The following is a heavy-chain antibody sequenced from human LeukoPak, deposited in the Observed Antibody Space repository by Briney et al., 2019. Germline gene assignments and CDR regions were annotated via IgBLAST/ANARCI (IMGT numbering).Heavy chain of an antibody. J-gene: IGHJ4*02. V-gene: IGHV1-18*01. D-gene: IGHD5-18*01. CDR1: VYTFTRYG. Sequence: ASVNLSCKSSVYTFTRYGISWVRQAPRQGLECMGWISAYNGNTIYTQKLQGRVTMTTDTSTSTAYLELRSLRSDDTAVYYCARIQLWSRPDGYWGQGTLVTVSS. CDR3: ARIQLWSRPDGY. CDR2: ISAYNGNT.